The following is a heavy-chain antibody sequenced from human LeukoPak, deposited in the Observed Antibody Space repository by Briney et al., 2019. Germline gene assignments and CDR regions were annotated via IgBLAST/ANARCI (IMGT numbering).Heavy chain of an antibody. CDR2: IHPDGSET. D-gene: IGHD6-19*01. CDR1: GFIFNGYW. CDR3: ARVSSLAVAGFFDY. V-gene: IGHV3-7*01. J-gene: IGHJ4*02. Sequence: GGSRRFSGEASGFIFNGYWMGGFGQVPGKGREGLANIHPDGSETSYVDSVKGRFTISRDNAKNSLYLQMNSLRAEDTAVYYCARVSSLAVAGFFDYWGQGILVTVSS.